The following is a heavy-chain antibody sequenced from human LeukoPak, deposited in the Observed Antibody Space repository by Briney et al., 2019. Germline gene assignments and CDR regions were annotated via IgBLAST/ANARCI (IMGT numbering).Heavy chain of an antibody. Sequence: GASLRLSCAASGFTFRNYAMSWVRQAPGKGLEWVSAIVGNGVSTYYADSVKGRFTISRDNSKNTLYLQMNSLRAEDTAVYYCARDRKRGFFAANDHFDYWGQGTLVTVSS. CDR2: IVGNGVST. V-gene: IGHV3-23*01. CDR1: GFTFRNYA. J-gene: IGHJ4*02. D-gene: IGHD3-3*01. CDR3: ARDRKRGFFAANDHFDY.